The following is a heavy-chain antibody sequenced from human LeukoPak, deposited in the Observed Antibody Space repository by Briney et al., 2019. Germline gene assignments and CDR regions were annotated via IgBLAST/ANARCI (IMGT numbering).Heavy chain of an antibody. CDR3: VRDYGGNPRRFDY. D-gene: IGHD4-23*01. CDR1: GFTFSTYR. CDR2: IKQDESEK. J-gene: IGHJ4*02. V-gene: IGHV3-7*01. Sequence: GGSLRLSCAASGFTFSTYRMSWVRQAPGKGLEWVANIKQDESEKYYVDSVKGRFTISRDNAKNSLYLQMNSLRAEDTALYYCVRDYGGNPRRFDYWGQGTLVTVSS.